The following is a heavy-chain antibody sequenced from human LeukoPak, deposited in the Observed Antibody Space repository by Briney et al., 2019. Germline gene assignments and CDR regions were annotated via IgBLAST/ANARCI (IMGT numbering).Heavy chain of an antibody. V-gene: IGHV3-43*01. Sequence: PGGSLTPFRTASGFKFADASMHWVRQPPGRGLEWIALITWDSTDSYYADSVKGRFTISRDDSGNTLYLQMNSLRSDDTALYYCAKDVSFRRGHNFDASDIWGLGTMVTVSS. D-gene: IGHD5-24*01. CDR1: GFKFADAS. CDR2: ITWDSTDS. CDR3: AKDVSFRRGHNFDASDI. J-gene: IGHJ3*02.